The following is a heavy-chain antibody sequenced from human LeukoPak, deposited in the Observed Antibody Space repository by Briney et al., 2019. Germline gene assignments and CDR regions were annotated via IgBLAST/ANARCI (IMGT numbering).Heavy chain of an antibody. CDR2: INHSGST. D-gene: IGHD1-1*01. V-gene: IGHV4-34*01. J-gene: IGHJ4*02. CDR1: GGSFSGYY. CDR3: AKFKVAGTGFDY. Sequence: SETLSLTCAVYGGSFSGYYWSWIRQPPGKGLEWIGEINHSGSTNYNPSLKSRVTISVDTSKNQFSLKLSSVTAADTAVYYCAKFKVAGTGFDYWGQGTLVTVSS.